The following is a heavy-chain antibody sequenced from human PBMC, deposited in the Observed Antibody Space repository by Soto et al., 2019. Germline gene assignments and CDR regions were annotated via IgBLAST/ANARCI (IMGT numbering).Heavy chain of an antibody. Sequence: SETFSLTCAGYGGMFSGNYWSWFRQPPGKGLEWIGEINHSGSTNYNPSLKSRVTISVDTSKNQFSLKLSSVTAADTAVYYCARVARSYDFWSGYWDNWFDPWGQGTLVTVS. J-gene: IGHJ5*02. V-gene: IGHV4-34*01. CDR3: ARVARSYDFWSGYWDNWFDP. D-gene: IGHD3-3*01. CDR1: GGMFSGNY. CDR2: INHSGST.